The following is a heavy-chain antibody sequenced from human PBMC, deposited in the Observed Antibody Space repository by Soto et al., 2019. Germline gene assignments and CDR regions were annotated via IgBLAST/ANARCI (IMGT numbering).Heavy chain of an antibody. Sequence: SETLSLTCAVYGGSFSGYYWSWIRHPPGKGLEWIGEINHSGSTNYNPSLKSRVTISVDTSKNQFSLKLSSVTAADTAVYYCARRAHGAAAGIGSYCGGDCYPNWFDPWGQGTLVTVSS. CDR1: GGSFSGYY. D-gene: IGHD2-21*02. J-gene: IGHJ5*02. V-gene: IGHV4-34*01. CDR3: ARRAHGAAAGIGSYCGGDCYPNWFDP. CDR2: INHSGST.